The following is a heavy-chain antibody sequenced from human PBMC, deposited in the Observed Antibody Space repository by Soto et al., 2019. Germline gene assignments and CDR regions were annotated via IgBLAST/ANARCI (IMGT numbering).Heavy chain of an antibody. CDR1: GGTFSSYT. D-gene: IGHD5-12*01. Sequence: SVKVSGKASGGTFSSYTISWVRQAPGQGLEWMGRIIPILGIANYAQKFQGRVTITADKSTSTAYMELSSLRSEDTAVYYCARPLKYSGYDRTPSRSDAFDIWGQGTMVTVSS. CDR3: ARPLKYSGYDRTPSRSDAFDI. J-gene: IGHJ3*02. CDR2: IIPILGIA. V-gene: IGHV1-69*02.